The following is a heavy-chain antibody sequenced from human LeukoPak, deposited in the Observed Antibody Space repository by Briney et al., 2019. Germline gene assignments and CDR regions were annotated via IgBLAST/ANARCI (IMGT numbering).Heavy chain of an antibody. CDR2: INPNSGGT. V-gene: IGHV1-2*04. Sequence: ASVKVSCKASGYTFTGYYMHWVRQAPGQGLEWMGWINPNSGGTNYAQKFQGWVTMTRDTSISTAYMELSRLRSDDTAVYYCARVGTEYTGSYSFPFDYWGQGPLVTVSS. CDR3: ARVGTEYTGSYSFPFDY. CDR1: GYTFTGYY. D-gene: IGHD1-26*01. J-gene: IGHJ4*02.